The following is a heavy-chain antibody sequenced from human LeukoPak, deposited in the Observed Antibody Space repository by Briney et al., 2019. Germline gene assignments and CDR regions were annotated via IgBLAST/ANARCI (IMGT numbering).Heavy chain of an antibody. CDR2: ITPILGTA. CDR3: ARAVQVTTGGLFDY. CDR1: GGTFSTYA. J-gene: IGHJ4*02. V-gene: IGHV1-69*10. D-gene: IGHD4-17*01. Sequence: GASVKVSCKASGGTFSTYAISWVRQAPGQGLEWMGGITPILGTANYAQKFQGRVTINADQSTSTAYMELSSLRSEDTAVYYCARAVQVTTGGLFDYWGQGTLVTVSS.